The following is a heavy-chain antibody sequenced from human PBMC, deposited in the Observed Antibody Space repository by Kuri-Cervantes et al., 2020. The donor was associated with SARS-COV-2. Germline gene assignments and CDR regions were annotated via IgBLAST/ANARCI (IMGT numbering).Heavy chain of an antibody. CDR3: ARAYGDYVFREGLDS. D-gene: IGHD4-17*01. CDR1: GFTFSSYA. Sequence: GGSLRLSCAASGFTFSSYAMHWVRQAPGKGLEWVAVISYDGSNKFYADSVKGRFTISRDNSKNTLYLQMNSLRVEDTALYYYARAYGDYVFREGLDSWGQGTLVTVSS. V-gene: IGHV3-30-3*01. CDR2: ISYDGSNK. J-gene: IGHJ4*02.